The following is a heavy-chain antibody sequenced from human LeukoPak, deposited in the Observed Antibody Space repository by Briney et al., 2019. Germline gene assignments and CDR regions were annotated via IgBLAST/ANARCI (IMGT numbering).Heavy chain of an antibody. CDR2: IYHSGST. D-gene: IGHD6-13*01. CDR1: GGSISSGGYS. CDR3: ASSYSSSWSLDY. J-gene: IGHJ4*02. Sequence: KASQTLSLTCAVSGGSISSGGYSWSWIRQPPGKGLEWIGYIYHSGSTYYNPPLKSRVTISVDRSKNQFSLKLSSVTAADTAVYYCASSYSSSWSLDYWGQGTLVTVSS. V-gene: IGHV4-30-2*01.